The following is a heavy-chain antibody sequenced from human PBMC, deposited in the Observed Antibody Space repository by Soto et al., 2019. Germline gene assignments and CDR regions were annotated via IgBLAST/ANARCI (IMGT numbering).Heavy chain of an antibody. CDR2: IYYSGST. CDR3: ARSRGRYGSTYFDY. D-gene: IGHD3-10*01. Sequence: PSETLSLTCTVSGGSISSYYWSWIRQPPGKGLEWIGYIYYSGSTNYNPSLKSRVTISVDTSKNQVSLKLSSVTAADTAVYYCARSRGRYGSTYFDYWGQGTLVTVSS. V-gene: IGHV4-59*01. J-gene: IGHJ4*02. CDR1: GGSISSYY.